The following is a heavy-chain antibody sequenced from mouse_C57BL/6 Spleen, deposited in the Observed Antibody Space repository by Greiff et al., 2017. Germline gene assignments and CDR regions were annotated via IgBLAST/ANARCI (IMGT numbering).Heavy chain of an antibody. CDR1: GFTFTDYY. CDR3: ASYDCEFAY. J-gene: IGHJ3*01. CDR2: IRNKANGYTT. V-gene: IGHV7-3*01. Sequence: DVMLVESGGGLVQPGGSLSLSCAASGFTFTDYYMSWVRQPPGKALEWLGFIRNKANGYTTEYSGSVKGRFTISRDNSQSILYLQMNALGADDSAPYYCASYDCEFAYWGQGTLVTVSA.